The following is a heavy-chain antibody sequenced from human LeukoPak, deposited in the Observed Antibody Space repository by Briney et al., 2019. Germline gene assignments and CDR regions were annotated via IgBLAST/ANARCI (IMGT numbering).Heavy chain of an antibody. J-gene: IGHJ4*02. D-gene: IGHD6-6*01. CDR2: IIPIFGTA. V-gene: IGHV1-69*13. Sequence: SVKVSCKASGGTFSSYAISWVRQAPGQGLEWMGGIIPIFGTANYAQKFQGRVTITADESTSTAYMELSSLRSEDTAVYYCASNLEYSSSSGQVAWGQGTLVTVSS. CDR3: ASNLEYSSSSGQVA. CDR1: GGTFSSYA.